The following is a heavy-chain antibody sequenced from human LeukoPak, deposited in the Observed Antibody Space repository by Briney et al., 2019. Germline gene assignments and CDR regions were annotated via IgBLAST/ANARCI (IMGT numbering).Heavy chain of an antibody. V-gene: IGHV5-51*01. CDR2: IYPGDSDT. D-gene: IGHD6-13*01. CDR3: ARRDRYSASWNFDY. Sequence: GESLKISXKASGYSFTTYWIACVRQMPGKGLEWTGIIYPGDSDTRHSPPFQGQVTISADKSISTAYLQWSSLKASDTAMFYCARRDRYSASWNFDYWGQGTLVTVSS. CDR1: GYSFTTYW. J-gene: IGHJ4*02.